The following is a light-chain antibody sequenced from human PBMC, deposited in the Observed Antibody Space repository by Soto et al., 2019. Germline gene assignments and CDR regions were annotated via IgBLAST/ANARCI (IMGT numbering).Light chain of an antibody. CDR1: RRDVGGYID. CDR2: DVS. Sequence: QSALTQPASVYRSPGQSITISCTGTRRDVGGYIDVSWYQQHPGKAPKLMIYDVSHRPSGGASRFSGSKSGNTASLTISGLQAEDEADYYCSSSTGSSTLVFGGGTKLTVL. J-gene: IGLJ2*01. CDR3: SSSTGSSTLV. V-gene: IGLV2-14*01.